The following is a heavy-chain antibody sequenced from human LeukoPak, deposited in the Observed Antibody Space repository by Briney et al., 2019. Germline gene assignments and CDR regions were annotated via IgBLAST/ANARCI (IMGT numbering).Heavy chain of an antibody. CDR3: ARAPPPYYDFWSTWGYFDL. J-gene: IGHJ2*01. CDR1: GYTFTSYG. D-gene: IGHD3-3*01. Sequence: ASVKVSCKASGYTFTSYGISWVRQAPGQGLEWMGWISAYNGNTNYAQKLQGRVTMTTDTSTSTAYMELRGLRSDDTAVYYCARAPPPYYDFWSTWGYFDLWGRGTLVTVSS. V-gene: IGHV1-18*01. CDR2: ISAYNGNT.